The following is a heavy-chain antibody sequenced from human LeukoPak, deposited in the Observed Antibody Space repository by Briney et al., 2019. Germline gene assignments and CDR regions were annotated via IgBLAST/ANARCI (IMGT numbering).Heavy chain of an antibody. CDR1: GFTFNTYW. J-gene: IGHJ4*02. D-gene: IGHD6-19*01. CDR2: IKQDGSEK. CDR3: ARGGPWSSGWSFDY. Sequence: GGSLRLSCAASGFTFNTYWMSWVRQAPGKGLEWVANIKQDGSEKYYVDSVKGRFIISRDNAKNSMYLQMNSLRAEDAAVYYCARGGPWSSGWSFDYWGQGTLVTVSS. V-gene: IGHV3-7*01.